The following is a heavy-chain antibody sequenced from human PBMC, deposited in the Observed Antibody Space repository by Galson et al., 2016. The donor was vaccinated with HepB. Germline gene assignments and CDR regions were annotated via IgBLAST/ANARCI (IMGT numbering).Heavy chain of an antibody. CDR1: GYTFNNFA. D-gene: IGHD3-10*01. J-gene: IGHJ4*02. CDR2: ISGYSGNT. Sequence: SVKVSCKASGYTFNNFAFGWVRQAPGKGLEWMGWISGYSGNTKYAETFQGRVTMTIDTPTTTPYMELRGLRADDTAVYYCARDGTLYYYGRGSYYFDYWGQGTLVTVSS. V-gene: IGHV1-18*01. CDR3: ARDGTLYYYGRGSYYFDY.